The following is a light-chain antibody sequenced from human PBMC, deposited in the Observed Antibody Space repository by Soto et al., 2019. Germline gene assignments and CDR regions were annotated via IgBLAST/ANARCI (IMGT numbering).Light chain of an antibody. CDR1: QSATSNY. CDR3: HQYGSSPLT. CDR2: GAS. J-gene: IGKJ4*01. Sequence: EIVLTQAPGTLSLSPGERATLSCRASQSATSNYLAWYQQKPGQAPRLLIYGASSRATGIPDRFSGSGSGTDFTLSISSLEPEDFAMYYCHQYGSSPLTFGGGTKVELK. V-gene: IGKV3-20*01.